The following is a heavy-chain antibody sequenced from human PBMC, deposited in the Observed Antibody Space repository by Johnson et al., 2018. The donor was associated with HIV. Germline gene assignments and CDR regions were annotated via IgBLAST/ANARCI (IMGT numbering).Heavy chain of an antibody. D-gene: IGHD3-22*01. Sequence: QVQLVESGGGVVQPGGSLRLSCAASGFTFSDYRMHWVRQAPGKGLEWVTFIRYDGSNKYYADSVKGRFTISRDKSKNTLYLQMNSLSTEDTAVYYCAKDVGNYWPDSFDVWGQGTMVTVSS. CDR2: IRYDGSNK. J-gene: IGHJ3*01. V-gene: IGHV3-30*02. CDR1: GFTFSDYR. CDR3: AKDVGNYWPDSFDV.